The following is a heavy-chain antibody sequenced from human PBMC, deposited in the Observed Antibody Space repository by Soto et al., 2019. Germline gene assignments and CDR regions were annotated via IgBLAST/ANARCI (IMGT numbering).Heavy chain of an antibody. Sequence: QVQLVESGGGVVQPGRSLRLSCAASGFTFSSYGMHWVRQAPGKGLEWVAVISYDGSNKYYADSVKGRFTISRDNSKNTLYLQMNGLRAEDTAVYYCAKGFRFGQRGYYGMDVWGQGTTVTVSS. CDR2: ISYDGSNK. CDR1: GFTFSSYG. J-gene: IGHJ6*02. CDR3: AKGFRFGQRGYYGMDV. V-gene: IGHV3-30*18. D-gene: IGHD3-16*01.